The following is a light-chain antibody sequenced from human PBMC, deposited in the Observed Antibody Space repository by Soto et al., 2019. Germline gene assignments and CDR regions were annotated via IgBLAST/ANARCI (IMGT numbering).Light chain of an antibody. CDR3: QQYHTWPIT. V-gene: IGKV1-5*01. J-gene: IGKJ4*01. Sequence: IQMTQSPSTLSASVGDTVTVTCQASQSVSGWFAWYQQKPEKAPKLLIYDASTVHSGVPSRLSGSGSGTEFTLTISSLQSEDCAIYYCQQYHTWPITFGGGTKVDIK. CDR2: DAS. CDR1: QSVSGW.